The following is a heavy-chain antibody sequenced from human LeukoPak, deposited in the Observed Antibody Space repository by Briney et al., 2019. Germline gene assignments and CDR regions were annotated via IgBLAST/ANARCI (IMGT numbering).Heavy chain of an antibody. CDR3: AREGRRITMVRGVHYFDY. D-gene: IGHD3-10*01. J-gene: IGHJ4*02. CDR2: IIPIFGTA. V-gene: IGHV1-69*05. Sequence: GASVKVSCKASGGTFSSYAISWVRQAPGQGLEWMGRIIPIFGTANYAQKFQGRVTITTDESTSTAYMELSSLRSEDTAVYYCAREGRRITMVRGVHYFDYWGQGTLVTVSS. CDR1: GGTFSSYA.